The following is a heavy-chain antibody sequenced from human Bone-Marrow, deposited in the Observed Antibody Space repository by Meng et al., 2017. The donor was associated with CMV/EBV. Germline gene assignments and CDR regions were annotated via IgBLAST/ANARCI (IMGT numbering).Heavy chain of an antibody. CDR2: IVTDGSSK. J-gene: IGHJ4*02. CDR3: VRGGDSSNWPLNY. D-gene: IGHD6-13*01. CDR1: GFILGDYC. Sequence: GSVVPQAKSVGLSCAAAGFILGDYCMHWVPQARGKALEWVTFIVTDGSSKFYRDSVKGRFTISRDPAKNTVYLEMDSLRPEDTAVYYCVRGGDSSNWPLNYWGQGTLVTVSS. V-gene: IGHV3-30-3*01.